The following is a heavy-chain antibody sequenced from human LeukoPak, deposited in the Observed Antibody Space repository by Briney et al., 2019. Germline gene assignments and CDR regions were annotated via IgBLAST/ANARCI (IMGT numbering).Heavy chain of an antibody. CDR3: ARPSRLIVGRSIGLFDH. CDR1: GFTFSSYG. Sequence: GGSLRLSCAASGFTFSSYGMSWVRQAPGKGLEWVSAISGSGGSTYYADSVKGRFTISRDNSKNTLYLQMNSLKASDTAMYYCARPSRLIVGRSIGLFDHWGQGTLVTVSS. CDR2: ISGSGGST. V-gene: IGHV3-23*01. D-gene: IGHD2-21*01. J-gene: IGHJ4*02.